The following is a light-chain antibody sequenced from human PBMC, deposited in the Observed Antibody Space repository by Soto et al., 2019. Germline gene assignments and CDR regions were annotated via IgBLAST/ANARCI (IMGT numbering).Light chain of an antibody. CDR2: GAS. Sequence: EVVLTQSPATLSVSPGERATLSCRASQSISINLAWYQQIPGQVPRLLIYGASTRATGIPARFSGSGSGTDFHLTISSLQSQDFALDHLQQYHKWPITFGQGARLELK. J-gene: IGKJ5*01. CDR1: QSISIN. CDR3: QQYHKWPIT. V-gene: IGKV3-15*01.